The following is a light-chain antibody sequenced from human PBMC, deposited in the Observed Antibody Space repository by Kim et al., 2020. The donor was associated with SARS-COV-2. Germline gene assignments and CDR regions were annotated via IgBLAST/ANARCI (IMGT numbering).Light chain of an antibody. J-gene: IGLJ3*02. CDR2: GKN. Sequence: GQTVRITCQRDSLRSYYASWYQQKPGQAPVLVIYGKNNRPSGIPDRFSGSSSGNTASLTITGAQAEDEADYYCNSRDSSGNHLVFGGGTQLTVL. CDR1: SLRSYY. CDR3: NSRDSSGNHLV. V-gene: IGLV3-19*01.